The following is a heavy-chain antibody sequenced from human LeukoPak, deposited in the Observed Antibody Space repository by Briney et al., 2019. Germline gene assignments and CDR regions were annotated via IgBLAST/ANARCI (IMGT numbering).Heavy chain of an antibody. CDR3: ARVGDGSGSYCLDI. Sequence: SETLSLTCTVSGGSISSGGYYWSWIRQPPGKGLEWIGEVYHSGSTYYNPSLKSRVTISVDKSKNQFSLKLSSVTAADTAVYYCARVGDGSGSYCLDIWGQGTMVTVSS. CDR1: GGSISSGGYY. D-gene: IGHD3-10*01. CDR2: VYHSGST. J-gene: IGHJ3*02. V-gene: IGHV4-30-2*01.